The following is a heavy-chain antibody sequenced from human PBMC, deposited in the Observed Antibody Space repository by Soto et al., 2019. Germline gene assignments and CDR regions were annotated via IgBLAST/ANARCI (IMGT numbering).Heavy chain of an antibody. CDR3: ARKRNRLERRIYYYYMDV. J-gene: IGHJ6*03. Sequence: ASVKVSCKASGYTFTSYGISWVRQAPGQGLEWMGWISAYNGNTNYAQKLQGRVTMTTDTSTSTAYMELRSLRSDDTAVYYCARKRNRLERRIYYYYMDVWGKGTTVTVSS. CDR1: GYTFTSYG. D-gene: IGHD1-1*01. CDR2: ISAYNGNT. V-gene: IGHV1-18*01.